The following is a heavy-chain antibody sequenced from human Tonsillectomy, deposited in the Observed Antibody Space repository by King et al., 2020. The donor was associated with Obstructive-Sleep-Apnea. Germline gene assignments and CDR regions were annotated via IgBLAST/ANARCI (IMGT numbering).Heavy chain of an antibody. CDR3: ARDYYGSGSFYTPRY. CDR2: ISYDGSNK. D-gene: IGHD3-10*01. V-gene: IGHV3-30*04. Sequence: VQLVESGGGVVQPGRSLRLSCAASGFTFSSYAMHWVRQAPGKGLEWVAVISYDGSNKYYADSVKGRFTISRDNSKNTLYLQMNSLRAEDTAVYYCARDYYGSGSFYTPRYWGQVTLVTVSS. CDR1: GFTFSSYA. J-gene: IGHJ4*02.